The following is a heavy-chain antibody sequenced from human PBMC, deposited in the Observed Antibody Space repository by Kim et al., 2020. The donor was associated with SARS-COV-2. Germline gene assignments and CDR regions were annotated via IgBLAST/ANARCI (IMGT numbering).Heavy chain of an antibody. Sequence: GGSLRLSCAASGFTFSSYAMHWVRQAPGKGLEWVAVIWYDGSNKYYADSVKGRFTISRDNSKNTLYLQMNSLRAEDTAVYYCAKGLAAYCGGDCYSFDYWGQGTLVIVSS. CDR2: IWYDGSNK. V-gene: IGHV3-33*06. D-gene: IGHD2-21*02. CDR3: AKGLAAYCGGDCYSFDY. CDR1: GFTFSSYA. J-gene: IGHJ4*02.